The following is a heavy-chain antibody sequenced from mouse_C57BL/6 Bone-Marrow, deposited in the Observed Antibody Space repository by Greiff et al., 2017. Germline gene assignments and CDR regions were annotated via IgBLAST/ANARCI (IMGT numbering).Heavy chain of an antibody. Sequence: VQLQQPGAELVKPGASVKMSCKASGYTFTSYWITWVKQRPGQGLEWIGDIYPTSGRTNYNEKFKSKAILTVDTSSNTAYMQLSSLTSEDSAVFYCARSGPSGRSFDYWGQGTTLTVSS. V-gene: IGHV1-55*01. J-gene: IGHJ2*01. D-gene: IGHD3-1*01. CDR3: ARSGPSGRSFDY. CDR1: GYTFTSYW. CDR2: IYPTSGRT.